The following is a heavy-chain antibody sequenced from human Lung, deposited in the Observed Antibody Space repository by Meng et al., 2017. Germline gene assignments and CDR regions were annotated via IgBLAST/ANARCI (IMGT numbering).Heavy chain of an antibody. CDR1: GGSFSDYY. J-gene: IGHJ4*02. V-gene: IGHV4-34*01. Sequence: QGPLLESGSCFLKPLVTLSPPSVVSGGSFSDYYWSWIRQPPGKGLEWVGEINHSGSTNYNPSLESRATISVATSPNNLSLKLSSVTAADSAVYYCARGPTTMAHDFDYWGQGTLVTVSS. D-gene: IGHD4-11*01. CDR2: INHSGST. CDR3: ARGPTTMAHDFDY.